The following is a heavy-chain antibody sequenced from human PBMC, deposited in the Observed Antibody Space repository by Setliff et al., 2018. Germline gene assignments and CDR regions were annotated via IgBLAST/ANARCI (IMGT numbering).Heavy chain of an antibody. CDR3: FTGRGY. D-gene: IGHD3-10*01. Sequence: GGSLRLSCVGSGFTISGYAMTWVRQVPGKGLEWISSIKDSDYSTYYADSVKGRFTISRDNGKTLVFLQMNSLKVEDTAVYYCFTGRGYGGQGTQVTVSS. J-gene: IGHJ4*02. CDR2: IKDSDYST. V-gene: IGHV3-23*05. CDR1: GFTISGYA.